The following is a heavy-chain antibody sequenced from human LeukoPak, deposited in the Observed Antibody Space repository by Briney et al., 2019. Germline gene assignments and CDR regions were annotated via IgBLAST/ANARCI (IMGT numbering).Heavy chain of an antibody. CDR1: GGTFSSYA. Sequence: GSSVKVSCKASGGTFSSYAISWVRQAPGQGLEWMGGIIPIFGTANYAQKFQGRVTITADESTSTAYMELSGLRSEDTAVYYCATKGGYDSPNYYYYYGMDVWGQGTTVTVSS. V-gene: IGHV1-69*01. CDR2: IIPIFGTA. J-gene: IGHJ6*02. D-gene: IGHD5-12*01. CDR3: ATKGGYDSPNYYYYYGMDV.